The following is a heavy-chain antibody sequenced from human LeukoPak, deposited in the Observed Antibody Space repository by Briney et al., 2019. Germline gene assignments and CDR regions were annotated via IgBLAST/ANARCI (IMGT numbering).Heavy chain of an antibody. V-gene: IGHV1-69*05. CDR2: IIPIFGTA. CDR1: GGTFSSYA. J-gene: IGHJ4*02. Sequence: SVKVSCKASGGTFSSYAISWVRQAPGQGLEWMGGIIPIFGTANYAQKFQGRVTITTDESTSTAYMELSSLRSEDTAVYYCARVSAAAGTQFDYWGQGTLVTVSS. D-gene: IGHD6-13*01. CDR3: ARVSAAAGTQFDY.